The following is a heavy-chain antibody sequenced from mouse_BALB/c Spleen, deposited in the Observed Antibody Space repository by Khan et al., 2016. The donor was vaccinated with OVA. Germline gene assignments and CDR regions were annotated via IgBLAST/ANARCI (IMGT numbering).Heavy chain of an antibody. V-gene: IGHV3-2*02. Sequence: EVQLQESGPGLVKPSLSLSLTCTVTGYSITSDYAWNWLRQFPGHKLEWMGYISDSGRTSYPPSLKSRISITRDTSKNQFFLQVNAVTTEDTATYFCVRGRAYWGQGTLVTVSA. J-gene: IGHJ3*01. CDR3: VRGRAY. CDR2: ISDSGRT. CDR1: GYSITSDYA. D-gene: IGHD3-3*01.